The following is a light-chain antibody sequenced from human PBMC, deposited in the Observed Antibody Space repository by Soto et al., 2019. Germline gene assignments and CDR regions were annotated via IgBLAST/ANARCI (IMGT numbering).Light chain of an antibody. CDR2: EAS. CDR1: QSVNNF. V-gene: IGKV3-11*01. Sequence: EIVLTQSPATLSLSPGERATLSCRASQSVNNFLAWYQQRPGQAPRLLMYEASNRATGVPARFSGSGSGTDFTLTISSLEPEDFAVYYCKQRNSWPLTFGGGTKVDIK. J-gene: IGKJ4*01. CDR3: KQRNSWPLT.